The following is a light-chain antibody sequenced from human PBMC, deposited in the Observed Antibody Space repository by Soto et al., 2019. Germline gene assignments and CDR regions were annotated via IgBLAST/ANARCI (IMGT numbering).Light chain of an antibody. J-gene: IGKJ4*01. CDR2: AAS. CDR3: QQVYVYPST. Sequence: IQITQTPTTLSGSLGDRVPFTCRASQTISSWLAWYQQKPGKAPNLLIYAASTLQSGVPSRCSGGGSVTDFTLTISILQPEDFATYYCQQVYVYPSTFGGGHKV. CDR1: QTISSW. V-gene: IGKV1-5*01.